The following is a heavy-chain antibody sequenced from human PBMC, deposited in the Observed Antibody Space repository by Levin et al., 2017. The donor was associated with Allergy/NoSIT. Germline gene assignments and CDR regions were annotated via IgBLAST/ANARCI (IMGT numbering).Heavy chain of an antibody. CDR1: GLSFSSYA. V-gene: IGHV3-30*18. CDR2: ISFDGSNK. J-gene: IGHJ6*02. Sequence: GESLKISCAASGLSFSSYAMHWVRQAPGKGLEWVAVISFDGSNKYYGDSVKGRFSISRDNSKNTLYLQMNSLRAEDTAVYYCAKGEYHGSGGPGDIYYHGRDVWGQGTTATVSS. CDR3: AKGEYHGSGGPGDIYYHGRDV. D-gene: IGHD3-10*01.